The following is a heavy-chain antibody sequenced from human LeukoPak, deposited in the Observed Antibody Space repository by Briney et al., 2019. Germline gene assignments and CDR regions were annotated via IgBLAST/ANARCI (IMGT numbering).Heavy chain of an antibody. V-gene: IGHV1-8*01. Sequence: ASVKVSFMASVYTFTSYDINWLRQATGQGLDWMGWMNPNSGNTGYAQKFQGRVTMTRNTSISTAYMELSSLRSEDTAVYYCARRTGLHIAVAGLGYWGQGTLVTVSS. CDR1: VYTFTSYD. CDR2: MNPNSGNT. J-gene: IGHJ4*02. D-gene: IGHD6-19*01. CDR3: ARRTGLHIAVAGLGY.